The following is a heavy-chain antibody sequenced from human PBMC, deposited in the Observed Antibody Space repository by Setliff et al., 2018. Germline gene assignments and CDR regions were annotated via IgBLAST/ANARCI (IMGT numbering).Heavy chain of an antibody. CDR1: GFTFSRYW. Sequence: GGSLRLSCAASGFTFSRYWMSWVRQAPGKGLEWVSSISSSSSYIYYADSVKGRFTISRDNAKNSLYLQMNSLRAEDTAVYYCARESVAATYNWFDPWGQGTLVTVSS. V-gene: IGHV3-21*01. CDR2: ISSSSSYI. J-gene: IGHJ5*02. CDR3: ARESVAATYNWFDP. D-gene: IGHD2-15*01.